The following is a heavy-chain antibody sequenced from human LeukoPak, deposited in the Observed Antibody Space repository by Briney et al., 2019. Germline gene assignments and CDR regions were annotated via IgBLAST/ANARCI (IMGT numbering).Heavy chain of an antibody. CDR3: AKDSRSWNYLFYYGMDV. Sequence: RTGGSLRLSCAASGFTFSSYAMSWVRQAPGKGLEWVSAISGSGGSTYYADSVKGRFTISRDNSKNTLYLQMNSLRAEDTAVYYCAKDSRSWNYLFYYGMDVWGQGTTVTVSS. CDR1: GFTFSSYA. CDR2: ISGSGGST. V-gene: IGHV3-23*01. J-gene: IGHJ6*02. D-gene: IGHD1-7*01.